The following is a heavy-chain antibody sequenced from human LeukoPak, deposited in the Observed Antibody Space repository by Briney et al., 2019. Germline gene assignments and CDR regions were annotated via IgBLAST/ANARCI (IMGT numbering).Heavy chain of an antibody. V-gene: IGHV3-21*01. Sequence: PGGSLRLSCAASGFTFSSYSMNWVRQAPGKGLEWVSSISSTSTYIYYADSVRGRFTISRDNARNSLYLQMNSLGAEDTAVYYCARVPITMVRGVILPDYYYGMDVWGQGTTVTVSS. D-gene: IGHD3-10*01. CDR2: ISSTSTYI. CDR1: GFTFSSYS. J-gene: IGHJ6*02. CDR3: ARVPITMVRGVILPDYYYGMDV.